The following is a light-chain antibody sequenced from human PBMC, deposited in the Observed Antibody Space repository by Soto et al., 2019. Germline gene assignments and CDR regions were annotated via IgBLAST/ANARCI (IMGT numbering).Light chain of an antibody. V-gene: IGKV1-12*01. J-gene: IGKJ4*01. CDR3: QQANGFPVT. Sequence: DIQMTQSPSSVSASVGDRVTITSRASQGVSGWLAWYQQRPGKAPELLIYAVSNLQSGVPSRFSGSGSGTDFTLTISSLQPEDFATYYCQQANGFPVTFGGGTRVEMK. CDR2: AVS. CDR1: QGVSGW.